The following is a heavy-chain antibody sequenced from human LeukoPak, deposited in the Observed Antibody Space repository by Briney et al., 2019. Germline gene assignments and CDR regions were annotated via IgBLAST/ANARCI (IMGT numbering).Heavy chain of an antibody. D-gene: IGHD1-14*01. Sequence: PSETLSLTCTVSGGSISSYYWSWIRQPAGKGLKWIGRIYSSGSTDYNPSLKSRLAMSVDTSKNQFSLKLSSVTAADTAVYYCARCNRGGRTHYYFDYWGQGTLVTVSS. CDR2: IYSSGST. CDR3: ARCNRGGRTHYYFDY. V-gene: IGHV4-4*07. CDR1: GGSISSYY. J-gene: IGHJ4*02.